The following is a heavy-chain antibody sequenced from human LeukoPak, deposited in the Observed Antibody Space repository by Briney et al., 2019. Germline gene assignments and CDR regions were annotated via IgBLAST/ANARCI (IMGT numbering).Heavy chain of an antibody. CDR1: GGSFSGYY. D-gene: IGHD3-9*01. Sequence: SETLPLTYAVYGGSFSGYYWSWIRQPPGQGLEWIGEINHSGSTNHNPSLKSRVTISVDTSKNQFSLKLSSVTAADTAVYYCARGDHVLRYFDWLQKGYYFDYWGQGTLVTVSS. CDR2: INHSGST. V-gene: IGHV4-34*01. CDR3: ARGDHVLRYFDWLQKGYYFDY. J-gene: IGHJ4*02.